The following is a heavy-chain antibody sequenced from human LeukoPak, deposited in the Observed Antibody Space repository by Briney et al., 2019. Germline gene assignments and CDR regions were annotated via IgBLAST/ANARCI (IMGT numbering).Heavy chain of an antibody. CDR1: GYSISSGYY. CDR2: IFNSGIT. Sequence: PSETLSLTCTVSGYSISSGYYWGWIRQPPGKGLEWIGSIFNSGITYYNPSLKSRVTISVDTSKNQFSLKLNSVTAADTAVYYCVRDLHYDRGDYWGQGTLVTVSS. CDR3: VRDLHYDRGDY. J-gene: IGHJ4*02. V-gene: IGHV4-38-2*02. D-gene: IGHD3-22*01.